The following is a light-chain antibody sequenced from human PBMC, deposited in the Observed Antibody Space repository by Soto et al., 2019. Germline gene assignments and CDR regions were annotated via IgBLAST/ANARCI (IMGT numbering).Light chain of an antibody. CDR3: AAWDDSLNGLV. V-gene: IGLV1-44*01. CDR1: SSNIGSNT. J-gene: IGLJ2*01. Sequence: QAVVTQPPSASGTPGQRVTISCSGSSSNIGSNTVSWYQQLPGTAPKLLIYSNNQRPSGVPDRFSGSKFGTSASLAISGLQSEDEADYYCAAWDDSLNGLVFGGGTKVTVL. CDR2: SNN.